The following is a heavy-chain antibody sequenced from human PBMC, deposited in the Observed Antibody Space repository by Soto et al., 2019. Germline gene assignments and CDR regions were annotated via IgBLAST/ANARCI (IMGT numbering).Heavy chain of an antibody. CDR1: GFTFSSYA. V-gene: IGHV3-30-3*01. Sequence: QVQLVESGGGVVQPGRSLRLSCAASGFTFSSYAMHWVRQAPGKGLEWVAVISYDGSNKYYADSVKGRFTTSRDNSKNTLYLQMNSLRAEDTAVYYCARALAVAGTEGYYYYGMDVWGQGTTVTVSS. CDR3: ARALAVAGTEGYYYYGMDV. CDR2: ISYDGSNK. D-gene: IGHD6-19*01. J-gene: IGHJ6*02.